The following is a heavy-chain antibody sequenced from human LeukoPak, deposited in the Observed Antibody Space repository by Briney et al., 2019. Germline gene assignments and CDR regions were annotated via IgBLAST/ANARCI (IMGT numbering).Heavy chain of an antibody. CDR2: INSDGSST. Sequence: GGSLRLSCAASGFTFSSYSMNWVRQAPGKGLVWVSRINSDGSSTSYADSVKGRFTISRDNAKNTLYLQMNSLRAEDTAVYYCARAGYCGGDCYWHAFDIWGQGTMVTVSS. CDR1: GFTFSSYS. V-gene: IGHV3-74*01. J-gene: IGHJ3*02. D-gene: IGHD2-21*02. CDR3: ARAGYCGGDCYWHAFDI.